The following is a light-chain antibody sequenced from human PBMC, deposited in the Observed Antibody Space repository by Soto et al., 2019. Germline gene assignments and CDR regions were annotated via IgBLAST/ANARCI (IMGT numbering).Light chain of an antibody. V-gene: IGKV2-28*01. CDR1: QSLLHTNGYNS. J-gene: IGKJ1*01. Sequence: DIVMTQSPLSLPVTPGEPASISCRSSQSLLHTNGYNSLDWYLQKPGQSPQLLMYSGSNRASGVPDRFSGSGSGTDFTLKISRVEAEDVGVYYCMQALQTPPTFGQGTKVEIK. CDR2: SGS. CDR3: MQALQTPPT.